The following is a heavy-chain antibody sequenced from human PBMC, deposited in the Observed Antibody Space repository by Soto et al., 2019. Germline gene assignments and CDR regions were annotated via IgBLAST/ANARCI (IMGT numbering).Heavy chain of an antibody. CDR1: GYTFTELS. CDR2: FDPEDGET. V-gene: IGHV1-24*01. D-gene: IGHD1-7*01. CDR3: AADPRWNCVIHFDY. Sequence: ASVKVSCKVSGYTFTELSMHWVRQAPGKGLEWMGGFDPEDGETIYAKKFQGGVTMTEDTSTDTPYMELSSLRPEDTAVYYCAADPRWNCVIHFDYWGQGTLVTVSS. J-gene: IGHJ4*02.